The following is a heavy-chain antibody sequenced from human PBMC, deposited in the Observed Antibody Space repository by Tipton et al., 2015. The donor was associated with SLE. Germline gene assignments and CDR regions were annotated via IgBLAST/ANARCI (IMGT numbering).Heavy chain of an antibody. J-gene: IGHJ4*02. CDR1: GASITNNY. D-gene: IGHD3-16*02. CDR2: IYPSGRT. Sequence: TLSLTCTVSGASITNNYWSWIRQPAGKGLEWIGRIYPSGRTNCNPSLKSRVTMSVDMSKNQFSLNLSSVTAADTAVYYCARDDFWGGYRSWGQGTLVTVSS. V-gene: IGHV4-4*07. CDR3: ARDDFWGGYRS.